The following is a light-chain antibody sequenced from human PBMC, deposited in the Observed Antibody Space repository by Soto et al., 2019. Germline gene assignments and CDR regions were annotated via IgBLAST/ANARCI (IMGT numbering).Light chain of an antibody. V-gene: IGKV3-15*01. CDR3: QVYGSSSKT. CDR2: GAS. J-gene: IGKJ1*01. Sequence: DIVMTQSPATLSVSPGERATLSCRASQSVSSNLAWYQQKPGQAPRLLISGASTRATGIPARLSGSGSGTEFTLTISRLEPEDFAVYFCQVYGSSSKTFGQGTKVDIK. CDR1: QSVSSN.